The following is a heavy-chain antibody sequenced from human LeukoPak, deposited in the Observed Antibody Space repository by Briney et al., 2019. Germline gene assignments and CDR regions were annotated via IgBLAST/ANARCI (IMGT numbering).Heavy chain of an antibody. CDR3: ARESGGDYHIDH. J-gene: IGHJ4*02. D-gene: IGHD4-17*01. CDR2: IKEDGSEK. Sequence: GGSLRLSCAASGFTFSSYWMTWVRQAPGKGLEWVANIKEDGSEKNYVDSVKGRFTISRDNAKNSLYLQMNSLRAEDTAVYSCARESGGDYHIDHWGQGALVTVSS. CDR1: GFTFSSYW. V-gene: IGHV3-7*01.